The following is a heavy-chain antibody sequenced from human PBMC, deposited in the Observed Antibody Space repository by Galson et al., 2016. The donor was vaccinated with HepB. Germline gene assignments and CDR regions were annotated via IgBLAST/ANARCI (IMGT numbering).Heavy chain of an antibody. Sequence: SLRLSCAASEFTFSTYGMHWVRQAPGKGLEWVALIWHDGSNKYYADSVKGRFTISRDNPKNALYLQMNSLKVDDTAVDYCAREMHVAAAAAFDFWGRGTLVTVSS. CDR1: EFTFSTYG. J-gene: IGHJ4*02. CDR2: IWHDGSNK. CDR3: AREMHVAAAAAFDF. D-gene: IGHD6-25*01. V-gene: IGHV3-33*01.